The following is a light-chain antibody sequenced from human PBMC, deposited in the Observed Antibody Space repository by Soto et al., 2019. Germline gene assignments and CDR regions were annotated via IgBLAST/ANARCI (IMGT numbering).Light chain of an antibody. Sequence: QSALTQPASVSGSPGQSITISCTGTSSDVGGDKYVSWYQQHPGKVPRLIIFEVSDRPSGISDRFSGSKSGNTASLTISGLQAEDEADYYCSSYTSSNTVIFGGGTKLTVL. CDR1: SSDVGGDKY. V-gene: IGLV2-14*01. J-gene: IGLJ2*01. CDR3: SSYTSSNTVI. CDR2: EVS.